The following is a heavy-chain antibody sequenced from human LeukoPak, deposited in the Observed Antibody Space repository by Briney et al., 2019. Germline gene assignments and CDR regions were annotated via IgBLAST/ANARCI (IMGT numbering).Heavy chain of an antibody. CDR3: AGSIVVVPAANFDY. V-gene: IGHV4-59*01. CDR1: GGSMSSYY. J-gene: IGHJ4*02. Sequence: SETLSLTCTVSGGSMSSYYWSWIRQPPGKGLEWIGYIYYSGSTNYNPSLKSRVTISVDTSKNQFSLKLSSVTAADTAVYYCAGSIVVVPAANFDYWGQGTLVTVSS. CDR2: IYYSGST. D-gene: IGHD2-2*01.